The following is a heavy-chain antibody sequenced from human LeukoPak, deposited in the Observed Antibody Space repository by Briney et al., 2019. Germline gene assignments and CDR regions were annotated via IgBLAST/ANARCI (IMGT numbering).Heavy chain of an antibody. V-gene: IGHV3-48*04. CDR1: GFTFSSYS. J-gene: IGHJ6*03. D-gene: IGHD1-26*01. CDR3: ARVVDEYYYYYMDV. CDR2: ISSSSSTI. Sequence: GGSLRLSCAASGFTFSSYSMNWVRQAPGKGLEWVSYISSSSSTIYYADSVKGRFTISRDNAKNSLYLQMNSLRAEDTAVYYCARVVDEYYYYYMDVWGKGTTVTVSS.